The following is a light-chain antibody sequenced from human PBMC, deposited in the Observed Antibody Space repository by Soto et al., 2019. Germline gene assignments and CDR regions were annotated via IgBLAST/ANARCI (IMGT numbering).Light chain of an antibody. J-gene: IGLJ1*01. V-gene: IGLV2-11*01. CDR2: DVT. CDR1: SSDVGGYDF. CDR3: CSYARNYVYV. Sequence: QSALTQPRSVSGSPGQLVTISCTGSSSDVGGYDFVSWYQQHPGKAPKLLIYDVTKRPSGVPDRFSASKSGNTASLTISGLQSGDEAVYFCCSYARNYVYVFGTGTKLTVL.